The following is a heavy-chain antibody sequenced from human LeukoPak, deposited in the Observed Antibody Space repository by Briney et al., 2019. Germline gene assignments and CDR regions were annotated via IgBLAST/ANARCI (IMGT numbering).Heavy chain of an antibody. Sequence: GGSLRLSCAASGFTVRNNHMSWVRQAPGKGLERVSVIDSRDNTYHADSVKGRLTISRHTSKNTLYLQMNSLRAEDTAVYYCARESTPLRGAFDPWGPGTLVTVSS. CDR1: GFTVRNNH. D-gene: IGHD5-24*01. V-gene: IGHV3-53*04. J-gene: IGHJ5*02. CDR3: ARESTPLRGAFDP. CDR2: IDSRDNT.